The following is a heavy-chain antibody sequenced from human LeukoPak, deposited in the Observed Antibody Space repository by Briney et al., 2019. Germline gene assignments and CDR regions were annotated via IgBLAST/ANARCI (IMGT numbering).Heavy chain of an antibody. CDR3: AKQGRDWLRDYYYYMDV. D-gene: IGHD3-9*01. J-gene: IGHJ6*03. CDR1: GFIFSDYG. Sequence: LTGASLRLSCAASGFIFSDYGMSWVRQAPGKGLEWVSTIGGRGGSTYYADSVKGRFTISRDNSKNTLYLQMNSLRAEDTAVYYCAKQGRDWLRDYYYYMDVWGKGTTVTISS. V-gene: IGHV3-23*01. CDR2: IGGRGGST.